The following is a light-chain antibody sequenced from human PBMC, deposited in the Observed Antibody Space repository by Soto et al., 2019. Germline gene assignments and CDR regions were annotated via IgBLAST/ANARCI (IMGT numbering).Light chain of an antibody. CDR1: QSVSSN. V-gene: IGKV3-15*01. CDR2: AAS. Sequence: IVMTQSPATLSVSPGETATLSCRASQSVSSNLAWYQQKPGQAPRLLIYAASTRATGIPARFSGSGSGTDFTLTISNLQSEDFAVYHCQQYNDWPPLTFGQGTRLEIK. J-gene: IGKJ5*01. CDR3: QQYNDWPPLT.